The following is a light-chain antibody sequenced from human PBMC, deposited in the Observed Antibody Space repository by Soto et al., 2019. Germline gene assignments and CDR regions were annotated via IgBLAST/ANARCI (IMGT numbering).Light chain of an antibody. CDR1: QSLGSN. J-gene: IGKJ5*01. CDR3: QQYNNGAT. V-gene: IGKV3-15*01. CDR2: GAS. Sequence: EIVLTQSPATLSVSPGERATLSCRASQSLGSNLAWYQQKPGQAPRLLIYGASTRATGIPARFSGSGSGTAFTLTISSLQSEDFAVYYCQQYNNGATFGQGTRLEI.